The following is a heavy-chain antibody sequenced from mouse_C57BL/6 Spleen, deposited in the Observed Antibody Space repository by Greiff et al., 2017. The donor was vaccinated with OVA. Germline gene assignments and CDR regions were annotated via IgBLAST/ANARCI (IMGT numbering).Heavy chain of an antibody. D-gene: IGHD3-2*02. CDR2: INPNNGGT. CDR1: GYTFTDYY. Sequence: EVQLQQSGPELVKPGASVKISCKASGYTFTDYYMNWVKQSHGKSLEWIGDINPNNGGTSYNQKFKGKATLTVDKSSSTAYMELRSLTSEDSAVYYCARSRQLRPYYFDYWGQGTTLTVSS. CDR3: ARSRQLRPYYFDY. V-gene: IGHV1-26*01. J-gene: IGHJ2*01.